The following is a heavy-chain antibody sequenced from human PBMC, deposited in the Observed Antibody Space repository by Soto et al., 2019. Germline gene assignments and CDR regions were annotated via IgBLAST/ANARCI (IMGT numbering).Heavy chain of an antibody. CDR3: AREPGSPRTYYDFWSGYYPDRHFDY. J-gene: IGHJ4*02. V-gene: IGHV1-18*01. D-gene: IGHD3-3*01. Sequence: ASVKVSCKASGYTFTSYAISWVRQAPGQGLEWMGWINVYNGNTKYAQKFQDRVTMTTDTSTSTVYMELRSLTSDDTAVYYCAREPGSPRTYYDFWSGYYPDRHFDYWGQGTLVTVSS. CDR1: GYTFTSYA. CDR2: INVYNGNT.